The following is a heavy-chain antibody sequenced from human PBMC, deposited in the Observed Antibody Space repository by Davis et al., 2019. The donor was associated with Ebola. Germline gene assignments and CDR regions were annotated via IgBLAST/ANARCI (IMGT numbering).Heavy chain of an antibody. J-gene: IGHJ4*02. V-gene: IGHV3-43D*03. Sequence: GESLKISCAASGFTFDDYAIHWVRQAPGKGLEWVSVISWDGTTSYYADSVKGRFTISRDNRIHSLYLQMNSLRAEDTALYYCAKARGGYSGFDYWGQGTLVTVSS. D-gene: IGHD2-15*01. CDR1: GFTFDDYA. CDR3: AKARGGYSGFDY. CDR2: ISWDGTTS.